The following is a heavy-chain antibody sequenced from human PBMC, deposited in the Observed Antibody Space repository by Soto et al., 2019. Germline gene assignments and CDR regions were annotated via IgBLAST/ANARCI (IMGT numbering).Heavy chain of an antibody. CDR2: IKQDGSEK. J-gene: IGHJ6*02. CDR1: GFTFSSYW. CDR3: ARVEFPSIFGVVIPYYYYGMDV. V-gene: IGHV3-7*03. D-gene: IGHD3-3*02. Sequence: LRLSCAASGFTFSSYWMSWVRQAPGKGLEWVANIKQDGSEKYYVDSVKGRFTISRDNAKNSLYLQMNSLRAEDTAVYYCARVEFPSIFGVVIPYYYYGMDVWGQGTTVTVSS.